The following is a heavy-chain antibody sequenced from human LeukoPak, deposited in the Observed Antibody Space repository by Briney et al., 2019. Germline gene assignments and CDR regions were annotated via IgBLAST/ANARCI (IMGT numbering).Heavy chain of an antibody. V-gene: IGHV4-59*01. J-gene: IGHJ4*02. Sequence: PSETLSLTCTVSGGSISSYYWSWIRQPPGKGLEWIGYIYYRGSTNHNPSLKSRVTISVDTSKNQFSLNLSSVTAAYTAVYYCARDLWYYYDSSGIPFWGQGTLVTVSS. CDR1: GGSISSYY. D-gene: IGHD3-22*01. CDR3: ARDLWYYYDSSGIPF. CDR2: IYYRGST.